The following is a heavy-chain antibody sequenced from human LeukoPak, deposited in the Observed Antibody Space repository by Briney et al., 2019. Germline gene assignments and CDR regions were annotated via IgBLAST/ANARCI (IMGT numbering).Heavy chain of an antibody. D-gene: IGHD3/OR15-3a*01. V-gene: IGHV3-30*02. J-gene: IGHJ4*02. CDR3: AEEGTGYYRTIDY. Sequence: PGGSLRLSCAASGFSFNNYGMHWVRQAPGKGLEWVAFIEYAGTNKYYGDSVKGRFTISTDNSKNTLYLQMNSLRTEDTAMYYCAEEGTGYYRTIDYWGQGTLVTVSP. CDR1: GFSFNNYG. CDR2: IEYAGTNK.